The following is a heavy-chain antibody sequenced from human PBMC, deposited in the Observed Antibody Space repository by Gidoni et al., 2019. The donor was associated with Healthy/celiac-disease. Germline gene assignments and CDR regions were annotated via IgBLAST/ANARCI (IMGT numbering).Heavy chain of an antibody. Sequence: QVQLVQSGAEVKKPGASVKVSCKASGYTFTSYAMHWVRQAPGQRLEWMGWINAGNGNTKYSQKCQGRVTITRDTSASTAYMEPSSLRSEDTAVYYCARDDGDYSYYYYYGMDVWGQGTTVTVSS. CDR1: GYTFTSYA. J-gene: IGHJ6*02. CDR2: INAGNGNT. V-gene: IGHV1-3*01. CDR3: ARDDGDYSYYYYYGMDV. D-gene: IGHD4-17*01.